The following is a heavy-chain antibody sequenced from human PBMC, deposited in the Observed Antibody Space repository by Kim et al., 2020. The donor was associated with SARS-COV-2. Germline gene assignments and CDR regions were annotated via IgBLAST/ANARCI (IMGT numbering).Heavy chain of an antibody. CDR2: ISYDGSNK. Sequence: GGSLRLSCAASGFTFSSYGMHWVRQAPGKGLEWVAVISYDGSNKYYADSVKGRFTISRDNSKNTLYLQMNSLRAEDTAVYYCAIGLWEELRGFEELLKTKYGMVVWRRGHTDTVSS. CDR3: AIGLWEELRGFEELLKTKYGMVV. CDR1: GFTFSSYG. J-gene: IGHJ6*02. D-gene: IGHD3-10*01. V-gene: IGHV3-30*03.